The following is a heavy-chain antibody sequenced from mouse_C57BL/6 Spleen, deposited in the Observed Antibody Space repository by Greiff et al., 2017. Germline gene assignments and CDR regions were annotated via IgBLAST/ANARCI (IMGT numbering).Heavy chain of an antibody. CDR1: GYSITSGYY. D-gene: IGHD1-1*01. Sequence: ESGPGLVKPSQSLSLTCSVTGYSITSGYYWNWIRQFPGNKLEWMGYISYDGSNNYNPSLKNPISITRDTSKNQFFLKLNSVTTEDTATYYCARSSHYGSSYGYFDVWGTGTTVTVSS. CDR2: ISYDGSN. J-gene: IGHJ1*03. CDR3: ARSSHYGSSYGYFDV. V-gene: IGHV3-6*01.